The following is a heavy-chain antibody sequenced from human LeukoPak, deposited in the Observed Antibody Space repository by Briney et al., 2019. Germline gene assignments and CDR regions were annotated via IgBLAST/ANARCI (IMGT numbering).Heavy chain of an antibody. Sequence: ASVKVPCKASGFTFTSSAVQWVRQARGQRLEWIGWIVVGSGNTNYAQKFQERVTITRDMSTSTAYMELSSLRSEDTAVYYCAASSLHTNFDYWGQGTLVTVSS. J-gene: IGHJ4*02. CDR2: IVVGSGNT. CDR3: AASSLHTNFDY. CDR1: GFTFTSSA. D-gene: IGHD1-26*01. V-gene: IGHV1-58*01.